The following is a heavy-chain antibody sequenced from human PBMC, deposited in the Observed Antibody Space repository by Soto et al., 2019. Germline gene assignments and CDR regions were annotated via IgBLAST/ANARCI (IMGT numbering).Heavy chain of an antibody. J-gene: IGHJ6*02. CDR3: ARIAYCGGDCLANGMDV. CDR2: IIPIFGTA. D-gene: IGHD2-21*02. CDR1: VGTFSSYA. Sequence: SVKVSCKASVGTFSSYAISWVRQAPGQGLEWMGGIIPIFGTANYAQKFQGRVTITADESTSTAYMELSSLRSEDTAVYYCARIAYCGGDCLANGMDVWGQGTTVTVSS. V-gene: IGHV1-69*13.